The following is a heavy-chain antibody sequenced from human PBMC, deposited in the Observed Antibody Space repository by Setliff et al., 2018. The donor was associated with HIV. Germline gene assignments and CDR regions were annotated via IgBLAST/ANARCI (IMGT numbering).Heavy chain of an antibody. J-gene: IGHJ5*02. Sequence: SETLSLTCSVSGGSISSYYWSWIRQPPGKGLEWIGRIYTSGSTKYNPSLKSRLSMSIDTSKNHFSLRLTSVTAADTAVYYCARDLPELTGRSFDPWGQGTLVTVSS. D-gene: IGHD7-27*01. CDR3: ARDLPELTGRSFDP. CDR2: IYTSGST. CDR1: GGSISSYY. V-gene: IGHV4-4*07.